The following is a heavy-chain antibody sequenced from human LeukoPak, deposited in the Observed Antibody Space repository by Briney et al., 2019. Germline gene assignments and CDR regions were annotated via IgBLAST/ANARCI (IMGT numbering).Heavy chain of an antibody. Sequence: SVKVSCKASGGTFSSYAISWVRQAPGQGLEWMGGIIPIFGTANYAQKFQGRVTITTDESTSTAYMELSSLRSEDTAVYYCARDPHDSSGYYGYWGQGTLVTVSS. V-gene: IGHV1-69*05. J-gene: IGHJ4*02. CDR2: IIPIFGTA. CDR3: ARDPHDSSGYYGY. CDR1: GGTFSSYA. D-gene: IGHD3-22*01.